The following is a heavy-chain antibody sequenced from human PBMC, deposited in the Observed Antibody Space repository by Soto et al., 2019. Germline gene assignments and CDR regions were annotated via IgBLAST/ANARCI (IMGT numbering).Heavy chain of an antibody. CDR3: ARGGIFRVVAALY. CDR2: IWYDGSNK. Sequence: QVQLVESGGGVVQPGRSLRLSCAASGFTFSSYGMHWVRQAPGKGLEWVAVIWYDGSNKYYADSVKGRFTISRDNSKNTLYLQMNSLRAEDTAVYYCARGGIFRVVAALYWGQGTLVTVSS. D-gene: IGHD2-15*01. CDR1: GFTFSSYG. J-gene: IGHJ4*02. V-gene: IGHV3-33*01.